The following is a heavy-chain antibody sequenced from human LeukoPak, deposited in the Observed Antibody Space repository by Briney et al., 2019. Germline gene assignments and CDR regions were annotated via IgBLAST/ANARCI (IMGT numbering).Heavy chain of an antibody. J-gene: IGHJ4*02. CDR1: GFIVSSNY. CDR2: IYSGGTT. D-gene: IGHD3-22*01. V-gene: IGHV3-53*01. CDR3: ARSPHYDSSGYYYYFDS. Sequence: GGSLGLSCAASGFIVSSNYMIWVRQAPGQGLEWVSVIYSGGTTDYADSVKGRFTISRDNSKNTVYLQMNSLRAEDTAVYFCARSPHYDSSGYYYYFDSWGQGTLVTVSS.